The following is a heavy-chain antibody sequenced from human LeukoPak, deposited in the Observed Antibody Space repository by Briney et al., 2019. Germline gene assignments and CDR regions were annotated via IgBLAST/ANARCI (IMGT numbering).Heavy chain of an antibody. D-gene: IGHD3-10*01. Sequence: SGPTLVKPTQTLTLTCTFSGFSLSTSGVGVGWIRQPPGKALEWLALIYWDDDKRYSPSPKSRLTITKDTSKNQVVLTMTNMDPVDTATYYCAHSFLYGSGGYYVDYWGQGTLVTVSS. CDR3: AHSFLYGSGGYYVDY. V-gene: IGHV2-5*02. CDR1: GFSLSTSGVG. J-gene: IGHJ4*02. CDR2: IYWDDDK.